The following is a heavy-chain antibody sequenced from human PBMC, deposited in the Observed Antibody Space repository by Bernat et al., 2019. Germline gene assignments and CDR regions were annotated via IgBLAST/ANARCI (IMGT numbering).Heavy chain of an antibody. V-gene: IGHV1-18*01. D-gene: IGHD2-8*01. Sequence: QVQLVQSGAEVKKPGASVKVSCKASGYTFTSYGISWVRQAPGQGLEWMGWISAYNGNTNYAQKLQGRVTMTTDTSTSTAYMELRSLRSDDTAVYYCARDCTNGVCYKKDYVMDVWGQGTTVTVSS. CDR2: ISAYNGNT. J-gene: IGHJ6*02. CDR3: ARDCTNGVCYKKDYVMDV. CDR1: GYTFTSYG.